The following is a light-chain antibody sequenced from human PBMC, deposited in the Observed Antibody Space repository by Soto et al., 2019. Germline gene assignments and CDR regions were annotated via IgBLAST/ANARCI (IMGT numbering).Light chain of an antibody. Sequence: DIQMTQSPSSVSASVGDRVTITCRASQGISRFLAWYQQKSGKAPKFLIYAASSLQSGVLSRFSGSGSGTDFTLTINSLQPEDFATYYCQQTNSTPPTFGQGTKVDIK. V-gene: IGKV1-12*01. CDR1: QGISRF. CDR3: QQTNSTPPT. CDR2: AAS. J-gene: IGKJ1*01.